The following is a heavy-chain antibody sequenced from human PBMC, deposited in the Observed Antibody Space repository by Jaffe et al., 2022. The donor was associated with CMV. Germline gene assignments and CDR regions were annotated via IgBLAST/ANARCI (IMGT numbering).Heavy chain of an antibody. V-gene: IGHV3-48*02. CDR3: AREFDFGVVLARNPQYYGMDV. CDR1: GFIFSSYS. J-gene: IGHJ6*02. Sequence: EVQLVESGGGLVQPGGSLRLSCAASGFIFSSYSMNWVRQAPGKGLEWVSYISSSRNTIYYADSVRGRFTISRDNAQDSLYLQMNSLRDDDSAVYFCAREFDFGVVLARNPQYYGMDVWGPGTTVTVSS. D-gene: IGHD3-3*01. CDR2: ISSSRNTI.